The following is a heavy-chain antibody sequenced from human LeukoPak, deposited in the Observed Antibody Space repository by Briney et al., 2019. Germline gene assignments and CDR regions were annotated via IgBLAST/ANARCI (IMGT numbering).Heavy chain of an antibody. J-gene: IGHJ4*02. D-gene: IGHD3-22*01. Sequence: GSLRLSCAASGFTFSSYGMHWVRQAPGKGLEWVSTISGSGGSTYYADSVKGRFTISRDNSKNTVYLQMNSLRAEDTAVYYCARDLAMIAAFDYWGQGTLVTVSS. CDR3: ARDLAMIAAFDY. CDR1: GFTFSSYG. V-gene: IGHV3-23*01. CDR2: ISGSGGST.